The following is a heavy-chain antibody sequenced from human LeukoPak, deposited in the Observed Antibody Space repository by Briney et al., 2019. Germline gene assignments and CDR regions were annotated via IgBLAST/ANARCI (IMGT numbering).Heavy chain of an antibody. J-gene: IGHJ3*02. CDR2: ISYSGST. V-gene: IGHV4-39*07. CDR3: ARLPYYYGSGYEPVNAFDI. Sequence: SETLSLTCTVPGGSIRSSSYYWGWIRQPPGKGLEWIGSISYSGSTYYNPSLKSRVTISVDTSKNQFSLKLSSVTAADTAVYYCARLPYYYGSGYEPVNAFDIWGQGTMVTVSS. CDR1: GGSIRSSSYY. D-gene: IGHD3-10*01.